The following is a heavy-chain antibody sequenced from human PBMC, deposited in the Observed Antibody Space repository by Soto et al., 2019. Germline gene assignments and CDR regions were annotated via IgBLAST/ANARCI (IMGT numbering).Heavy chain of an antibody. J-gene: IGHJ4*02. V-gene: IGHV3-48*02. CDR1: GGSISSSS. D-gene: IGHD2-15*01. Sequence: PSETLSLTCTVSGGSISSSSYYWGWIRQPPGKGLEWVSYISSSSSTIYYADSVKGRFTISRDNAKNSLYLQMNSLRDEDTAVYYCARRGAANPSAKRYYFDYWGQGTLVTVSS. CDR3: ARRGAANPSAKRYYFDY. CDR2: ISSSSSTI.